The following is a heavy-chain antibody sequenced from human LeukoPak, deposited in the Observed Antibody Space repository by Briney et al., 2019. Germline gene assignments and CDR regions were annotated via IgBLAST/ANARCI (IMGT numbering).Heavy chain of an antibody. CDR1: GGSISSGSYY. CDR3: AMSPYLGYCSSTSCSNAFDI. J-gene: IGHJ3*02. V-gene: IGHV4-61*02. Sequence: SETLSLTCTVSGGSISSGSYYWSWIRQPAGKGLEWIGRIYTSGSTNYNPSLKSRVTISVDTSKNQFSLKLSSVTAADTAVYYCAMSPYLGYCSSTSCSNAFDIWGQGTMVTVSS. CDR2: IYTSGST. D-gene: IGHD2-2*01.